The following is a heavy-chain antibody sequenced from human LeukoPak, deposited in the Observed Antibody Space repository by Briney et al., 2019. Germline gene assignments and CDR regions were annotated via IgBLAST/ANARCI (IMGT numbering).Heavy chain of an antibody. J-gene: IGHJ6*03. CDR1: GYTFTSYD. Sequence: ASVKVSCKASGYTFTSYDINWVRQATGQGLEWMGWMNPNRGNTGYAQKFQGRVTMTMNTSISTAYMELRSLRSEATAVYYCARGPPEIQLWLPDYYYDYMDVWGKGTTVTVSS. CDR2: MNPNRGNT. D-gene: IGHD5-18*01. CDR3: ARGPPEIQLWLPDYYYDYMDV. V-gene: IGHV1-8*01.